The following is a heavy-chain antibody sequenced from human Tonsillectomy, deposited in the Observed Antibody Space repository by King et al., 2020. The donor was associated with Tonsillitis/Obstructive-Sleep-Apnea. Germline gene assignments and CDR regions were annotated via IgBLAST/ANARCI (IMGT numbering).Heavy chain of an antibody. V-gene: IGHV3-43*02. D-gene: IGHD3-3*01. Sequence: VQLVESGGGVVQPGGSLRLSCAASGFTFADYAMHWVRQSPGKGLEWVSLISGDGSSTYYVDSVKGRFTISRDHSKKSLYLQMNSLKTEDTAVYYCAKDTEPANYDFWSGPDYWGQGTLVTVSS. CDR1: GFTFADYA. J-gene: IGHJ4*02. CDR2: ISGDGSST. CDR3: AKDTEPANYDFWSGPDY.